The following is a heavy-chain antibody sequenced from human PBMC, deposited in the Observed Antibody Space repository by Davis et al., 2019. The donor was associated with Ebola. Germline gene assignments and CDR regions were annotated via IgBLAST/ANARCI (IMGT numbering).Heavy chain of an antibody. Sequence: SVKVSCKASGGTFSSYTISWVRQAPGQGLEWMGRIIPILGIANYAQKFQGRVTITADKSTSTAYMELSSLRSEDTAVYYCARYRNYYDSSGYYYEDFDYWGQGTLVTVSS. J-gene: IGHJ4*02. CDR2: IIPILGIA. CDR1: GGTFSSYT. CDR3: ARYRNYYDSSGYYYEDFDY. D-gene: IGHD3-22*01. V-gene: IGHV1-69*02.